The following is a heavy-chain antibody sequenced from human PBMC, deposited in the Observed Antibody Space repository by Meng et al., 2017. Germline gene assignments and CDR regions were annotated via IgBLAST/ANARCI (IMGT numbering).Heavy chain of an antibody. V-gene: IGHV1-2*02. CDR3: ATDCGGDQRFDY. CDR1: GYTFTGYY. CDR2: INPNSGGT. D-gene: IGHD2-21*02. Sequence: ASVKVSCKASGYTFTGYYMHWVRQAPGQGLEWMGWINPNSGGTNYAQKFQGRVTMTRDTSISTAYMELSRLRSDDTAVYYCATDCGGDQRFDYWGQGTLVTVSS. J-gene: IGHJ4*02.